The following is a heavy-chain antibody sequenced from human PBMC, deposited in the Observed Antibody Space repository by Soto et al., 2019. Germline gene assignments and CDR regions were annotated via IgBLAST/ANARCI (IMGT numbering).Heavy chain of an antibody. Sequence: GVSMRVSCKVAGYNFITHWSGWVRQMPGKGLEWMGIIYPGDSDTRYGPSFQGQVTISADKSINTAYLQWSSLKASDTAMYYCASLGGLIAAADHWGQGTLVTVSS. J-gene: IGHJ4*02. D-gene: IGHD6-13*01. CDR1: GYNFITHW. V-gene: IGHV5-51*01. CDR3: ASLGGLIAAADH. CDR2: IYPGDSDT.